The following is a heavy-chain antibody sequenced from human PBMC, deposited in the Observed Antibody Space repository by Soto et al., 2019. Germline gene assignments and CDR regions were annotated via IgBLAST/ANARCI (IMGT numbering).Heavy chain of an antibody. CDR3: ARSLSTIRGRPDS. D-gene: IGHD6-6*01. Sequence: ASVKVSCKASGYTFTGYYMHWVRQAPGQGLEWMGWINPNSGDTKYAQKFQGRVTMTRDTSTRTAYMEVSRLTSDDTAVYYCARSLSTIRGRPDSWGQGTLVTVSS. CDR2: INPNSGDT. V-gene: IGHV1-2*02. CDR1: GYTFTGYY. J-gene: IGHJ4*02.